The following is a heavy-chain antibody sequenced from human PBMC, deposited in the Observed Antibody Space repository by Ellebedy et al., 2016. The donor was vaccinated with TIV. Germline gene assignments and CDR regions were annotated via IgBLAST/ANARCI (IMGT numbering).Heavy chain of an antibody. CDR3: ARQRREGYNAYWFFDL. CDR2: VFHNGNT. Sequence: MPSETLSLTCTVSGGSMSSDYWSWIRQPPGKALEWIGYVFHNGNTNFTPSLTGRVTMSVDTSKNQFSLKVPSVTAADTAVYYCARQRREGYNAYWFFDLWGRGTLVTVSS. J-gene: IGHJ2*01. V-gene: IGHV4-59*01. D-gene: IGHD5-24*01. CDR1: GGSMSSDY.